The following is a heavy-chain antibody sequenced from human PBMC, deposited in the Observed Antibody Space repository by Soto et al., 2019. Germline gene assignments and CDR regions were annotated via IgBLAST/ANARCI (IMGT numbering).Heavy chain of an antibody. J-gene: IGHJ4*02. CDR2: IWYDGSNK. CDR1: GFTVSSYG. V-gene: IGHV3-33*01. CDR3: ATTGPY. Sequence: QVQLVESGGGVVQPGRSLRLSCAASGFTVSSYGMNWVRQAPGKGLEWVAVIWYDGSNKFYADSVKGRFTISRDNSKNTVSLQMNSLRDEDSAAYYCATTGPYWGQGTLVTVSS.